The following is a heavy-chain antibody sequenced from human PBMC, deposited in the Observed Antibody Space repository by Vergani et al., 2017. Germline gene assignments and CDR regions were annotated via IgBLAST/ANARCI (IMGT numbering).Heavy chain of an antibody. Sequence: QVQVVQSGAEVKKSGASVKVSCKTSGYTFSNYYMHWVRQAPGQGLEWMGIINPSGGHTNYAQKFQGRVTITADKSTSTAYMELSSLRSEDTAVYYCAGRRDGYIYYAFDIWGQGTMVTVSS. CDR1: GYTFSNYY. CDR2: INPSGGHT. V-gene: IGHV1-46*01. J-gene: IGHJ3*02. CDR3: AGRRDGYIYYAFDI. D-gene: IGHD5-24*01.